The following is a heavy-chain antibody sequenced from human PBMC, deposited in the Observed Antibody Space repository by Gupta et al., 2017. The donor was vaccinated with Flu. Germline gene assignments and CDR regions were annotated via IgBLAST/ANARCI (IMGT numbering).Heavy chain of an antibody. CDR2: MNPSRDNT. J-gene: IGHJ4*02. D-gene: IGHD2-8*02. Sequence: QVQLVQSGAEVKKPGASVKVSCRASGYIFINYDINWVRQAPGQGLEWMGWMNPSRDNTGYAQKFQGRVTMTRDTSTGTAYMELSSLRSEDTAVYYYARMVGYSAKQVRLDYWGQGTLVTVSS. CDR1: GYIFINYD. CDR3: ARMVGYSAKQVRLDY. V-gene: IGHV1-8*01.